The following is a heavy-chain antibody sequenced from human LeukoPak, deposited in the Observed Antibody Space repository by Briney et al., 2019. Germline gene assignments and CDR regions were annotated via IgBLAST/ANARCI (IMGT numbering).Heavy chain of an antibody. CDR3: ARDWSSYDYKRFDP. V-gene: IGHV1-69*06. CDR2: IIPIFGTA. J-gene: IGHJ5*02. CDR1: GGTFSSYA. Sequence: SVKVSCKASGGTFSSYAISWVRQAPGQGLEWMGGIIPIFGTANYAQKFQGRVTITADKSTSTAYMELSSLRSEDTAVYYCARDWSSYDYKRFDPWGQGTLVTVSS. D-gene: IGHD5-12*01.